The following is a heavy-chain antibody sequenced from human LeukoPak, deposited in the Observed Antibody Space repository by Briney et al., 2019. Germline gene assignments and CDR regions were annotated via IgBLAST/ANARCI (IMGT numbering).Heavy chain of an antibody. CDR3: ARDGSTFSYYDILTGYFYY. D-gene: IGHD3-9*01. CDR1: GFTFSSYA. Sequence: PGGSLRLSCAASGFTFSSYAMHWVRQAPGKGLEWVAVISYDGSKKYYADSVKGRFTISRDNSKNTLYLQMNSLRAEDTAVYYCARDGSTFSYYDILTGYFYYWGQGTLVTVSS. J-gene: IGHJ4*02. V-gene: IGHV3-30-3*01. CDR2: ISYDGSKK.